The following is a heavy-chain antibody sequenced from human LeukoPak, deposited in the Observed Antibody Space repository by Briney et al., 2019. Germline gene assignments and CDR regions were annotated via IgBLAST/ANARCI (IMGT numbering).Heavy chain of an antibody. V-gene: IGHV3-23*01. J-gene: IGHJ4*02. D-gene: IGHD3-22*01. CDR3: AKVGGVSSGYRGNFDY. CDR2: ISGSGGST. Sequence: GGSLRLSCAASGFTFSSYAMSWVRQAPGKGLEWVSAISGSGGSTYYADSVKGRFTISRDNSKNTLYLQMNSLRAEDTAVYYCAKVGGVSSGYRGNFDYWGQGTLVTVFS. CDR1: GFTFSSYA.